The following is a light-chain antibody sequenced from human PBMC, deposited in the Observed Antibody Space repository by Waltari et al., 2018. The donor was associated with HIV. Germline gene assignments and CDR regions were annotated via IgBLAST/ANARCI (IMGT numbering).Light chain of an antibody. J-gene: IGLJ1*01. CDR1: NSDVAAYHP. CDR3: SSYTSSNTLV. Sequence: QSALTQPASVSGSPGQSIAISCTGTNSDVAAYHPVSWYQHHPGKAPKLMIYNVTNRPSGVSDRFSGSKSGNTASLTITDLQTEDEADYFCSSYTSSNTLVFGTGAKVTVL. V-gene: IGLV2-14*01. CDR2: NVT.